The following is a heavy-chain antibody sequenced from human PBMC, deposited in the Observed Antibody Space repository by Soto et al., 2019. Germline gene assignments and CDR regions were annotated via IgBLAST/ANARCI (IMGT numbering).Heavy chain of an antibody. CDR3: ARGVVRGVRASFLWVGSYWFYP. CDR1: GGSFSGYY. J-gene: IGHJ5*02. D-gene: IGHD3-10*01. V-gene: IGHV4-34*01. CDR2: INHSGST. Sequence: SETLSLTCAVYGGSFSGYYWSWIRQPPGKGLEWIGEINHSGSTNYNPSLKSRVTISVDTSKNQFSLKLSSVTAADTAVYYCARGVVRGVRASFLWVGSYWFYPWSQGTLVTVSS.